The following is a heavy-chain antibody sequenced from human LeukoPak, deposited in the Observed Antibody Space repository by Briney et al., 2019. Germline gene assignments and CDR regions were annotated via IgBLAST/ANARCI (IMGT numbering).Heavy chain of an antibody. Sequence: ASVKVSCKASGYRFTGCYIHWVRQAPGQGLEWMGIINPSIDSINYARKFQRRVTMTSDTSTSTVYMELSDLRSEDTAVYYCAREWRIQLYLPDYWGQGTLVTVSS. V-gene: IGHV1-46*01. D-gene: IGHD5-18*01. CDR3: AREWRIQLYLPDY. CDR2: INPSIDSI. J-gene: IGHJ4*02. CDR1: GYRFTGCY.